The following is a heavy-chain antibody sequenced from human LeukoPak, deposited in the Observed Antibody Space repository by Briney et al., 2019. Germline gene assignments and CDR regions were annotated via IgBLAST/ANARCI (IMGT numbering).Heavy chain of an antibody. J-gene: IGHJ4*02. Sequence: GGSLRLSCAASGFTFSTYAMTWVRQAPGKGLEWVSLISGTGGSTYYADSVKGRFTVSRDNSKNTLYLQMNSLRPEDRSVYYCARGYYGDPSQVYYCEYWGQRALVTVPT. CDR1: GFTFSTYA. CDR2: ISGTGGST. D-gene: IGHD4-17*01. CDR3: ARGYYGDPSQVYYCEY. V-gene: IGHV3-23*01.